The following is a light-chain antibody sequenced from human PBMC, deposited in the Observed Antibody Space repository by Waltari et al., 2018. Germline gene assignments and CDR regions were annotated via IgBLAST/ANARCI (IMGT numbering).Light chain of an antibody. J-gene: IGKJ2*01. Sequence: DIQMTQSPSSLSASVGDRVTITCRASQSISSYLNWYQQKPGKAPKLLIYAASSLQSGVPSRFSGSGSGTDFTLTISSLEPEDFVVYYCQQRSHWPMYTFGQGTKLEIK. CDR2: AAS. CDR1: QSISSY. CDR3: QQRSHWPMYT. V-gene: IGKV1-39*01.